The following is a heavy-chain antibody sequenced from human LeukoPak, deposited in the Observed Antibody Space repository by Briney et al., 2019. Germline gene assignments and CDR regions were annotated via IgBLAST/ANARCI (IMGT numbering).Heavy chain of an antibody. V-gene: IGHV3-23*01. CDR1: GFIFYNYA. Sequence: GGSLRLSCVGSGFIFYNYALHWVRQAPGKGLEGVSSLTTSGDTYYGDSVKGRFTVSSDDSKNTLYLQMHSLRAEDTAVYYCAKVANTGSPYFFDFWGQGTLVTVSS. D-gene: IGHD1-26*01. CDR3: AKVANTGSPYFFDF. CDR2: LTTSGDT. J-gene: IGHJ4*02.